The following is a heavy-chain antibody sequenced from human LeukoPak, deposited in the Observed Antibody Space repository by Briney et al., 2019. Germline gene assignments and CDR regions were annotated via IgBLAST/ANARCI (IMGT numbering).Heavy chain of an antibody. Sequence: GGSLRLSCAASGFTFSSYAMHWVRQAPGKGLEYVSAISSNGGSTYYANSVKGRFTISRDNAKNSLYLQMNSLRAEDTAVYYCARSPSSSWYSSWGQGTLVTVSS. CDR2: ISSNGGST. D-gene: IGHD6-13*01. CDR1: GFTFSSYA. CDR3: ARSPSSSWYSS. V-gene: IGHV3-64*01. J-gene: IGHJ4*02.